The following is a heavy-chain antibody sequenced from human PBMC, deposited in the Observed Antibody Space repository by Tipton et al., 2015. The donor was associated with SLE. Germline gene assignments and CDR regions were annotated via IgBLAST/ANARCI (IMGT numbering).Heavy chain of an antibody. J-gene: IGHJ5*02. D-gene: IGHD5-24*01. Sequence: TLSLTCTVSGGSFSSHYWSWIRQPPGKGLEWIGCMHYSGNTAYSPSLRSRVTMSVDTSKKQISLKLRSVTAADTAVYYCARDQEMASGENRFDPWAREPWSPSP. CDR1: GGSFSSHY. V-gene: IGHV4-59*11. CDR3: ARDQEMASGENRFDP. CDR2: MHYSGNT.